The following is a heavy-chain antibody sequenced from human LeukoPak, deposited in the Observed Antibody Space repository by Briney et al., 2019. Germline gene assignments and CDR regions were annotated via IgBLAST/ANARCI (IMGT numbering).Heavy chain of an antibody. CDR3: ASGPYYYDTN. V-gene: IGHV4-39*07. Sequence: SETLSLTCTVSGGSISSSSYYWGWIRQPPGKGLEWIGSIYYSGSTYYNPSLKSRVTISVDTSKNQFSLKLNSVTAADTAVYYCASGPYYYDTNWGQGTLVTDSS. J-gene: IGHJ4*02. D-gene: IGHD3-22*01. CDR2: IYYSGST. CDR1: GGSISSSSYY.